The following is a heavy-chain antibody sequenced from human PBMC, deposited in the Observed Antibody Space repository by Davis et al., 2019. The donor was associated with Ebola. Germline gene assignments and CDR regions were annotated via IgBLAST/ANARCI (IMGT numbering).Heavy chain of an antibody. CDR3: ARYFCGGDCYYYYHGMDV. J-gene: IGHJ6*02. CDR1: GFTFSSYS. Sequence: GESLKISCAASGFTFSSYSMNWVRQAPGKGLEWVSSISSSSSSTIYYADSAKGRFTISRDNAKNSLYLQMNSLRAEDTAVYYCARYFCGGDCYYYYHGMDVWGQGTTVTVSS. CDR2: ISSSSSSTI. V-gene: IGHV3-21*01. D-gene: IGHD2-21*02.